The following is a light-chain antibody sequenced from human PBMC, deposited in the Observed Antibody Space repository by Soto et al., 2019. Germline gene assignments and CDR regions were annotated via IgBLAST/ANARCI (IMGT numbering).Light chain of an antibody. CDR2: DVS. J-gene: IGLJ2*01. CDR3: SSSTSTSNVK. Sequence: QSALTQPASVSGSPGQSITISCTGTSSDVGLYNYVSWYQHHPGKAPKLMIYDVSDRPSGVSNRFSGSKSGNTPSLTISGLQAEDEGDYYCSSSTSTSNVKFGGGTQLTVL. V-gene: IGLV2-14*01. CDR1: SSDVGLYNY.